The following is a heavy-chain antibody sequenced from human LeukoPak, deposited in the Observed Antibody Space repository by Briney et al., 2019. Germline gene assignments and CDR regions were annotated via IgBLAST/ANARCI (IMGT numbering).Heavy chain of an antibody. CDR1: GFTFSAYG. Sequence: PGGSLRLSCAASGFTFSAYGMHWVRQAPGKGLEWVVLLWYDGSNEYYADSVKGRFTISRDNSKNTLFLQMNSLRAEDTAVYYCARDALSGYSYIAFDIWGQGTMVTVSS. CDR2: LWYDGSNE. CDR3: ARDALSGYSYIAFDI. J-gene: IGHJ3*02. V-gene: IGHV3-33*01. D-gene: IGHD5-18*01.